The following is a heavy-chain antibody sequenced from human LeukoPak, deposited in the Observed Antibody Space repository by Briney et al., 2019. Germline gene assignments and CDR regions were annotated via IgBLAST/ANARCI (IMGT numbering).Heavy chain of an antibody. D-gene: IGHD4-17*01. CDR3: AKDGIDYGDYVYYFDY. CDR1: GFTFSNYG. V-gene: IGHV3-30*18. CDR2: ISYDGSKK. Sequence: PGRSLRLSCAASGFTFSNYGMHWVRQAPGKGLEWVAVISYDGSKKHYADSVKGRFTISRDNSENTLSLQMNSLRAEDTAVYYCAKDGIDYGDYVYYFDYWGQGTLVTVSS. J-gene: IGHJ4*02.